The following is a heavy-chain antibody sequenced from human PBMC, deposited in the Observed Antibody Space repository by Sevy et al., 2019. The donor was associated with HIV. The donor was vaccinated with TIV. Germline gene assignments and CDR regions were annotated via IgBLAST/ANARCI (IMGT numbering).Heavy chain of an antibody. D-gene: IGHD3-3*01. CDR1: GFTVSSNY. V-gene: IGHV3-53*01. CDR2: IYSGGTT. Sequence: GGSLRLSCAASGFTVSSNYMSWVRQAPGKGLEWVSVIYSGGTTYYADSVKGRLTISRDNSKNTLNLQMNNLRAEDTAVYYCAKEREFTIFGVLIEYGMDVWGQGTTVTVSS. CDR3: AKEREFTIFGVLIEYGMDV. J-gene: IGHJ6*02.